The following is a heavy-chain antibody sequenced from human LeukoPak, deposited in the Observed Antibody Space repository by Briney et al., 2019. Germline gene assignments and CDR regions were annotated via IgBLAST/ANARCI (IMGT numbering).Heavy chain of an antibody. Sequence: PSETLSLTCTVSGGSISSSSYYWGWIRQPPGKGLEWIGSIYYSGSTYYNPSLKSRVTISVDTSKNQFSLKLSSVTAADTAVYYCARDGLRSSAGVYYYYYYMDVWGKGTTVTVSS. CDR1: GGSISSSSYY. D-gene: IGHD6-6*01. J-gene: IGHJ6*03. V-gene: IGHV4-39*07. CDR2: IYYSGST. CDR3: ARDGLRSSAGVYYYYYYMDV.